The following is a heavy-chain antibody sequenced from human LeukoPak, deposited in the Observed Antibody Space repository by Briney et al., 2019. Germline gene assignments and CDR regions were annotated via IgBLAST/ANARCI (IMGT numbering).Heavy chain of an antibody. Sequence: PGGSLRLSCASSGFTFSRYSMNWVRQAPGKGLEWVSAITTNGASTYYADPVKGRFTISRDNSKNTLYLQMNSLRVEDTAVYYCAKEALGYFDYWGRGTLVTVSS. D-gene: IGHD7-27*01. CDR3: AKEALGYFDY. J-gene: IGHJ4*02. CDR1: GFTFSRYS. CDR2: ITTNGAST. V-gene: IGHV3-23*01.